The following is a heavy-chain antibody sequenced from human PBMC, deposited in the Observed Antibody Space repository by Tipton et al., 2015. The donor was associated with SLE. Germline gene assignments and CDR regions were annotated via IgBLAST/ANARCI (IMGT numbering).Heavy chain of an antibody. Sequence: TLSLTCTVSGGSISSSSYYWGWIRQPPGKGLEWIGSIYYSGSTYYNPSLKSRVTISGDTSKNQFSLKLSSVTAADTAVYYCARDPSMREAFDIWGQGTMVTVSS. CDR1: GGSISSSSYY. J-gene: IGHJ3*02. D-gene: IGHD2/OR15-2a*01. CDR3: ARDPSMREAFDI. CDR2: IYYSGST. V-gene: IGHV4-39*07.